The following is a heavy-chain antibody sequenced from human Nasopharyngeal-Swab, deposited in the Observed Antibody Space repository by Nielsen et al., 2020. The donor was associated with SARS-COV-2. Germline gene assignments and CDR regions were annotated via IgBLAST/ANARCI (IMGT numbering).Heavy chain of an antibody. Sequence: GGSLRPYCAASGFTFSSYAMSWVRQATGKGLEWVSAISGSGGSTYYADSVKGRFTISRDNSKNTLYLQMNSLRAEDTAVYYCAKDLDSSSWWGYYFDYWGQGTLVTVSS. CDR1: GFTFSSYA. CDR2: ISGSGGST. D-gene: IGHD6-13*01. CDR3: AKDLDSSSWWGYYFDY. V-gene: IGHV3-23*01. J-gene: IGHJ4*02.